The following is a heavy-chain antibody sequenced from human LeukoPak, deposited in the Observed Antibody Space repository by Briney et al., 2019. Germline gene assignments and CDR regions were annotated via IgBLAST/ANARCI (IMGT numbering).Heavy chain of an antibody. CDR3: AREYSSGWYHLADY. V-gene: IGHV4-4*07. Sequence: SETLSLTCTVSGGSISSYYWSWIRQPAGEGLEWIGRIYTSGSTNYNPSLKSRVTMSVDTSKNQFSLKLSSVTAADTAVYYCAREYSSGWYHLADYWGQGTLVTVSS. CDR2: IYTSGST. CDR1: GGSISSYY. J-gene: IGHJ4*02. D-gene: IGHD6-19*01.